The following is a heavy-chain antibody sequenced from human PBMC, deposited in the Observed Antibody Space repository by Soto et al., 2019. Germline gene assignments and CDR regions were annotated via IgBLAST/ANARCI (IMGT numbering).Heavy chain of an antibody. CDR2: VHHSWGS. CDR3: ARQGFGPLHGLVDV. CDR1: GGSISSYY. V-gene: IGHV4-59*08. Sequence: PSETLSLTCTVSGGSISSYYWSWFWQSPGKRMEWIGYVHHSWGSSYNPSLQSRVAISLDTSKSQFSLKVTSVTATDTAVYYCARQGFGPLHGLVDVWGQGTTVTVSS. D-gene: IGHD3-10*01. J-gene: IGHJ6*02.